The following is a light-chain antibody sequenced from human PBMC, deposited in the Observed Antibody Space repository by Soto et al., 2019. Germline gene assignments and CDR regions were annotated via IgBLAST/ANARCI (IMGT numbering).Light chain of an antibody. V-gene: IGLV7-46*01. CDR1: TGAVTSGLY. J-gene: IGLJ2*01. CDR3: LLSYSGGRRV. CDR2: DTS. Sequence: QDVVTQEPSLTVSPGGTVTLTCGSSTGAVTSGLYPYWFQQKPGQAPRTLIYDTSNKHSWTPARFSGSLLGGKAALTLSGAQPEDEAEYYCLLSYSGGRRVFGGGTKLTVL.